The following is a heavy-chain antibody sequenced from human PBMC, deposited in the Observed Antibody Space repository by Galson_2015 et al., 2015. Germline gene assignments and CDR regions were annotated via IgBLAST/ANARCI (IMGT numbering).Heavy chain of an antibody. J-gene: IGHJ5*02. V-gene: IGHV4-4*02. CDR2: IYHSGST. CDR1: GGSISSRNW. CDR3: AGEGTHCSSTSCYQGWFDP. D-gene: IGHD2-2*01. Sequence: SETLSLTCALSGGSISSRNWRSWVRQPPGKGLEWIGEIYHSGSTNYNPSLKSRVTISVDKSKNQFSLKLSSVTAADTAVYYCAGEGTHCSSTSCYQGWFDPWGQGTLVTVSS.